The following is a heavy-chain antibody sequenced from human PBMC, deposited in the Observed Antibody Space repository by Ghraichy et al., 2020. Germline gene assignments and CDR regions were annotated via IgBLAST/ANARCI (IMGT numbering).Heavy chain of an antibody. V-gene: IGHV4-59*08. J-gene: IGHJ3*02. CDR3: ARLGGVRVPGYAFEI. CDR1: GGSISSYY. CDR2: IYYSAIT. Sequence: SETLSLTCTVSGGSISSYYWSWIRQPPGKGLEWIGYIYYSAITNYNPSLKSRVTISVDTSKNQFSLRLTSGTAADTAMYYCARLGGVRVPGYAFEIWGQGTMVTVSS. D-gene: IGHD2/OR15-2a*01.